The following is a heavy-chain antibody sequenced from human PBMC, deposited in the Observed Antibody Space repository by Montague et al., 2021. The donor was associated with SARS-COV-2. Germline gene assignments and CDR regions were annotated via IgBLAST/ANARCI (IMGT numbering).Heavy chain of an antibody. D-gene: IGHD2-2*01. Sequence: SLRLSCAASGFTFSNYAMRWVRQAPGKGLECVSAISNSGSKQRYTDSVKGRFTISRDNSKNTLYLQMDSLRAEDTAVYYCAKDRVVPPDRNLDYWGQGTLVSVSS. CDR1: GFTFSNYA. V-gene: IGHV3-23*01. CDR3: AKDRVVPPDRNLDY. CDR2: ISNSGSKQ. J-gene: IGHJ4*02.